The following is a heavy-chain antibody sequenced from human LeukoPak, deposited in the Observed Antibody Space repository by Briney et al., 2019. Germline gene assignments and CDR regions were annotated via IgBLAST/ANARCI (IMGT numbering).Heavy chain of an antibody. CDR3: ARVRAAIAAAGVWFDP. D-gene: IGHD6-13*01. CDR2: INHSGST. CDR1: GGSFSGYY. Sequence: SETLSLTCAVYGGSFSGYYWSWIRQPPGKGLEWIGEINHSGSTNYDPSLKSRVTISVDTPKNQFSLKLSSVTAADTAVYYCARVRAAIAAAGVWFDPWGQGTLVTVSS. V-gene: IGHV4-34*01. J-gene: IGHJ5*02.